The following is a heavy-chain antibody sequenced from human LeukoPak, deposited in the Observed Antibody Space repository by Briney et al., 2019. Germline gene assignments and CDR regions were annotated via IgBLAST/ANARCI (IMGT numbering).Heavy chain of an antibody. CDR1: GFTFTSYA. CDR2: ITGTGGST. J-gene: IGHJ3*02. CDR3: AKVRDTRDWYKVAFDI. Sequence: GGSLRLSCAASGFTFTSYAMSWVRQAPGKGLEWVSAITGTGGSTYYAASVKGRFTVSRDNSKNTLYLQMSSLRAEDTAMYYCAKVRDTRDWYKVAFDIWGQGTRVTVSS. V-gene: IGHV3-23*01. D-gene: IGHD1-1*01.